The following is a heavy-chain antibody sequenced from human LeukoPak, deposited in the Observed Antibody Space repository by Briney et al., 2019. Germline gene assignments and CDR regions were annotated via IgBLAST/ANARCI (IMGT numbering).Heavy chain of an antibody. CDR2: IYYSGST. V-gene: IGHV4-39*01. CDR1: GGSISSSSYY. D-gene: IGHD3/OR15-3a*01. Sequence: PSETLSLTCTVSGGSISSSSYYWGWIRQPPGKGLEWIGSIYYSGSTYYNPSLKSRVTISVDTSKHQFSLKLSSVTAADTAVYYCATMDFYFDYWGQGTLVTVSS. CDR3: ATMDFYFDY. J-gene: IGHJ4*02.